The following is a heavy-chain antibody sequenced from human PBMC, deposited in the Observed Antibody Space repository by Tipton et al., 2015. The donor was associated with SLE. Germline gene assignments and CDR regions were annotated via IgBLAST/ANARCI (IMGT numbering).Heavy chain of an antibody. CDR3: ARDSNWFDP. J-gene: IGHJ5*02. D-gene: IGHD5-24*01. V-gene: IGHV4-59*06. CDR1: GGSISSHY. CDR2: IYYSGST. Sequence: TLSLTCTVSGGSISSHYWSWIRQPPGKGLEWIGYIYYSGSTYYNPSLKSRVTISVDTSKNQFSLKLSSVTAADTAVYYCARDSNWFDPWGQGTLVTVSS.